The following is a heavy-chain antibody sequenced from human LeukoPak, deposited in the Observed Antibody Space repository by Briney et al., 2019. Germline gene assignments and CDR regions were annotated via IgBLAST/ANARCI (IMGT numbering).Heavy chain of an antibody. Sequence: SETLSLTCTVSGGSISSSFWSWIRQPPGKGLEWIGYIYYSGSTNYNPSLKSRVTISVETSKNQFSLKLSSVTAADTAVCYCARDYLGSYYYMDVWGKGTTVTVSS. CDR1: GGSISSSF. J-gene: IGHJ6*03. V-gene: IGHV4-59*01. D-gene: IGHD3-16*01. CDR2: IYYSGST. CDR3: ARDYLGSYYYMDV.